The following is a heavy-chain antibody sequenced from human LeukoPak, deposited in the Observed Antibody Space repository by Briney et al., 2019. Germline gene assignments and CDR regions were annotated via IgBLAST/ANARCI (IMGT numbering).Heavy chain of an antibody. CDR2: ISYDGRNQ. Sequence: QPGGSLRLSCAASGFTFSNYAMHWVRQAPGKGLEWVAVISYDGRNQYYADSVKGRFTVSRDNSKSTLYLQMNRLRGEDTAVYNCARYGGFLDYWGQGTLVTVSS. CDR1: GFTFSNYA. CDR3: ARYGGFLDY. V-gene: IGHV3-30*04. J-gene: IGHJ4*02. D-gene: IGHD3-16*01.